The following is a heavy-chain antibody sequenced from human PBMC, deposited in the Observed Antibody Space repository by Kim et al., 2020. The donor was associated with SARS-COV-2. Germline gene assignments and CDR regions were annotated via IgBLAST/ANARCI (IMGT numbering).Heavy chain of an antibody. D-gene: IGHD6-13*01. Sequence: SETLSLTCTVSGGSISSSSYYWGWIRQPPGKGLEWIGSIYYSGSTYYNPSLKSRVTISVDTSKNQFSLKLSSVTAADTAVYYCARLQINYSSSRYIWFDPWGQGTLVTVSS. J-gene: IGHJ5*02. CDR3: ARLQINYSSSRYIWFDP. CDR1: GGSISSSSYY. CDR2: IYYSGST. V-gene: IGHV4-39*01.